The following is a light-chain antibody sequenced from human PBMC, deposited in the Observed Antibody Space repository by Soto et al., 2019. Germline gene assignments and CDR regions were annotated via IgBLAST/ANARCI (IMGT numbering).Light chain of an antibody. J-gene: IGKJ2*01. CDR2: DAS. CDR1: QSVSSGY. V-gene: IGKV3-20*01. CDR3: QQYGSSPYT. Sequence: EIVLTQSPGTLSLSPGERVTLSCRASQSVSSGYLAWYQQKPGQAPRLLLYDASNRATGIPDRFSGSGSGTEFTLTISRLEPEDFAVYSCQQYGSSPYTFGQGTKLDI.